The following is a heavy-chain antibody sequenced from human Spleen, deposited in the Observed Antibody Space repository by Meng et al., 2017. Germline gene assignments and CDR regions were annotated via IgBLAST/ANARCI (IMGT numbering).Heavy chain of an antibody. Sequence: SETLSLTFTVSGASVSSANSYWSWIRQPPGKGLEWIGYNYYSGITTYSPSLKSRVTISVDTAKNQVSLKLTSVTAADTAVFHCAHSSSASSYGFDYWGQGTLVTVSS. CDR2: NYYSGIT. J-gene: IGHJ4*02. CDR1: GASVSSANSY. D-gene: IGHD6-6*01. CDR3: AHSSSASSYGFDY. V-gene: IGHV4-61*01.